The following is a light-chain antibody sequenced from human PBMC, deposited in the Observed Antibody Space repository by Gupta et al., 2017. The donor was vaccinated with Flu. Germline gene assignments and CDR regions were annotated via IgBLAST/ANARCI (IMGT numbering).Light chain of an antibody. CDR2: DYN. Sequence: QAARISTGRNNIGSKNVHGYQQKQGRAHVFIVSDYNDRPPGSTERFSGADSGNTATLTISRVEAGEEADDYCYVWADSSDHSWVFGGGTKLTVL. V-gene: IGLV3-21*02. CDR1: NIGSKN. J-gene: IGLJ3*02. CDR3: YVWADSSDHSWV.